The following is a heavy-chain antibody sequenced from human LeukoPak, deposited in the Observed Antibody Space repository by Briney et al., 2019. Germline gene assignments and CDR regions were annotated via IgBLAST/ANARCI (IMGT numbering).Heavy chain of an antibody. V-gene: IGHV1-69*04. J-gene: IGHJ4*02. CDR3: AXXXXXXXXXXXXXXTTPHYFDY. Sequence: SVKVSCKASGGTFSSYAISWVRQAPGQGLEWMGRIIPILGIANYAQKFQGRVTITADKSTSTAYTELSSLRSEDTAVYYCAXXXXXXXXXXXXXXTTPHYFDYWGQGTLVTVSS. CDR2: IIPILGIA. CDR1: GGTFSSYA. D-gene: IGHD1-1*01.